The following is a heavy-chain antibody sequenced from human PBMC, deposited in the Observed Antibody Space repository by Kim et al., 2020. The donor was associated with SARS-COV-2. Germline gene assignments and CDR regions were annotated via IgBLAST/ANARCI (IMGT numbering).Heavy chain of an antibody. J-gene: IGHJ6*02. Sequence: SETLSLTCAVYGGSFSGYYWSWIRQPPGKGLEWIGEINHSGSTNYNPSLKSRVTISVDTSKNQFSLKLSSVTAADTAVYYCARDLITTLDVWGQGTTVTVSS. CDR2: INHSGST. D-gene: IGHD3-3*01. CDR3: ARDLITTLDV. CDR1: GGSFSGYY. V-gene: IGHV4-34*01.